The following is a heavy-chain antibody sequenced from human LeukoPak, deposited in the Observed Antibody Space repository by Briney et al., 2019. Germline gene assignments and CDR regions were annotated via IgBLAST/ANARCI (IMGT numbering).Heavy chain of an antibody. V-gene: IGHV4-61*02. D-gene: IGHD1-26*01. CDR2: IYTGGNT. CDR3: VSGSLFDY. J-gene: IGHJ4*02. CDR1: GGSINGGSYY. Sequence: SETLSLTCTVSGGSINGGSYYWSWIRQPAGKGLEWIGRIYTGGNTNYNPSLKSRVTISVDTSKNQFSLKLSSLTAADTAVYYCVSGSLFDYWGKGTLVTVSS.